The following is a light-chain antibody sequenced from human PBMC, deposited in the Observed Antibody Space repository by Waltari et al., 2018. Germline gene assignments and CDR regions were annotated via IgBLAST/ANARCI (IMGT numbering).Light chain of an antibody. J-gene: IGKJ3*01. CDR3: QQYYNTPLT. V-gene: IGKV4-1*01. CDR1: LSLLYNSNNKNY. CDR2: WAS. Sequence: DIVMTQSPESLAVSLGERATNNCKSSLSLLYNSNNKNYLAWYQQKPGQPPKLLIYWASTRESGVPERFSGSGSRTDFTLTISSLQAEDVAVYFCQQYYNTPLTFGPGTKVDVK.